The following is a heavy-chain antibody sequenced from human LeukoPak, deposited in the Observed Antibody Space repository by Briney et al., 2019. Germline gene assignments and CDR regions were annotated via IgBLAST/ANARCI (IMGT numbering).Heavy chain of an antibody. Sequence: SETLSLTCTVSGGSISSYYWSWIRPPPGKGLEWIGYIYYSGSTNYSPSLKSRVTISVDTSKTQFSLNLSSVTAADTAVYYCARYSSGWRSFDIWGQGTMVAVSS. V-gene: IGHV4-59*01. CDR2: IYYSGST. CDR3: ARYSSGWRSFDI. J-gene: IGHJ3*02. D-gene: IGHD6-19*01. CDR1: GGSISSYY.